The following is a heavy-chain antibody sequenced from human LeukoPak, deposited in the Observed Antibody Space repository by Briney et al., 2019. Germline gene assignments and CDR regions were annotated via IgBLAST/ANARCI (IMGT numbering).Heavy chain of an antibody. J-gene: IGHJ4*01. D-gene: IGHD6-13*01. Sequence: SETLSLTCTVSGGSISSYYWGWIRQPPGKGLEWIGSIYYSGSTYYSPSLKSRVTISVDTSKNQFSLKLSSVTAADTAVYYCAREVVAAPGTVDYWGQGTLVTVSS. CDR1: GGSISSYY. CDR2: IYYSGST. CDR3: AREVVAAPGTVDY. V-gene: IGHV4-39*07.